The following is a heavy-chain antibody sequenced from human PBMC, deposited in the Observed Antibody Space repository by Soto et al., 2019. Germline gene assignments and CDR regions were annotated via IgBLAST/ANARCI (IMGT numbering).Heavy chain of an antibody. Sequence: QVQLVQSGAEVKKPGASVRVSCKASGYSFTDYHIHWVRQAPGQGLEWLGRINPKSGGTSTAQKFQGWVTMTRERSISTVYMELTRLRSDDTALYFCARGHSTDCSNGVCSFFYNHEMDVWGQGTTVTVSS. D-gene: IGHD2-8*01. CDR3: ARGHSTDCSNGVCSFFYNHEMDV. CDR2: INPKSGGT. CDR1: GYSFTDYH. J-gene: IGHJ6*02. V-gene: IGHV1-2*04.